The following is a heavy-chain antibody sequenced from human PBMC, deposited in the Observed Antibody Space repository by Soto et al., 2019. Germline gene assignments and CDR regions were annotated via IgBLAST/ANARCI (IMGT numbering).Heavy chain of an antibody. CDR1: GYTFTTYG. Sequence: SVKVSCKASGYTFTTYGISWVRQAPGQGLEWMGRIIPILGIANYAQKFQGRVTITADKSTSTAYMELSSLRSEDTAVYYCARMAYCGGDCRRYYYYGMDVWGQGTTVTVSS. CDR2: IIPILGIA. J-gene: IGHJ6*02. CDR3: ARMAYCGGDCRRYYYYGMDV. D-gene: IGHD2-21*02. V-gene: IGHV1-69*04.